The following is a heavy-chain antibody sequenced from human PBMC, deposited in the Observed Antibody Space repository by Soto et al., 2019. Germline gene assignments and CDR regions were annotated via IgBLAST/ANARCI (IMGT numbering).Heavy chain of an antibody. D-gene: IGHD2-15*01. CDR1: GFTFSGHG. Sequence: QVQLVESGGGLVPPGTSLRLSCAASGFTFSGHGMHWVRQAPGKGLEWMAVISDTGSTTYYADSVKGRLTLSRDNSKNTLSLQMSRLSSEDTAIYYCAREGSGGRLYAFDVWGQGTMVSVSS. CDR3: AREGSGGRLYAFDV. J-gene: IGHJ3*01. V-gene: IGHV3-30*03. CDR2: ISDTGSTT.